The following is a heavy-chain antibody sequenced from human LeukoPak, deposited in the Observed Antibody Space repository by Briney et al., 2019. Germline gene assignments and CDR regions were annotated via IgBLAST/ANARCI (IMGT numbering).Heavy chain of an antibody. D-gene: IGHD1-26*01. Sequence: GASEKVSCKASGYTFSSYDIIWVRQASGQGLEWMGWMNPNSGHTGYAQKFQGRVTMTRSTSISPAYMELTSLTSEDSAVYYCARSIVGVRKRNDYWGQGTLVTVSS. CDR1: GYTFSSYD. J-gene: IGHJ4*02. CDR3: ARSIVGVRKRNDY. V-gene: IGHV1-8*01. CDR2: MNPNSGHT.